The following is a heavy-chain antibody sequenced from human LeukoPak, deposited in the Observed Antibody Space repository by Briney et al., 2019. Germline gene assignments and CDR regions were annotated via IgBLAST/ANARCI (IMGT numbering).Heavy chain of an antibody. D-gene: IGHD2-8*01. J-gene: IGHJ5*02. CDR1: GYSISSGYY. Sequence: SETLSLTCIVSGYSISSGYYWGWIRQPPGKGLEWIGNIHHSGSTYYNPSLKSRVTISLDTSKNQFSLKLSSVTAADTAVYYCARHMAIVLMVYANNWFDPWGQGTLVTVSS. V-gene: IGHV4-38-2*02. CDR3: ARHMAIVLMVYANNWFDP. CDR2: IHHSGST.